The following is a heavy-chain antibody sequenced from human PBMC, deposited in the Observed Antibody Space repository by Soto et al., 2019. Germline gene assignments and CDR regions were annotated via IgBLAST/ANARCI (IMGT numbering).Heavy chain of an antibody. CDR3: EKTRGPMIYAFSVSGMDV. CDR2: ISGSADST. J-gene: IGHJ6*04. D-gene: IGHD3-16*01. CDR1: GFSFSSFA. V-gene: IGHV3-23*01. Sequence: EVQLLESGGGFIHPGGSLRLSCAASGFSFSSFAMNWVRQAPGKGLEWVSIISGSADSTFYADSVKGRFTISRDNSKSTLYLQINSLRAEDTAVYYCEKTRGPMIYAFSVSGMDVWGKGTTVTVSS.